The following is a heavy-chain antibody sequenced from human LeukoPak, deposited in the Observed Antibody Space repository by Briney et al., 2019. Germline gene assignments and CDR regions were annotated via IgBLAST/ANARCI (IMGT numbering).Heavy chain of an antibody. CDR1: GFSFSNYA. V-gene: IGHV3-23*01. CDR2: TRGVDET. D-gene: IGHD1-1*01. CDR3: AKANWVSNADAVW. J-gene: IGHJ4*02. Sequence: GGSLRLSCAASGFSFSNYAMSWVRQAPARGPEWVSSTRGVDETFYADSVKGRFTLSRDDSRNTVYLQLNNLRVEDTAIYYCAKANWVSNADAVWWGQGTQVTVSS.